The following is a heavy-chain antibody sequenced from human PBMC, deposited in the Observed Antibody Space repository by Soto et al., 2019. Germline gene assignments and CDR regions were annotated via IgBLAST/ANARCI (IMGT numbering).Heavy chain of an antibody. J-gene: IGHJ6*02. CDR1: GGTFSSYA. CDR2: IIPIFGTA. CDR3: ARYSEGAAALGDV. V-gene: IGHV1-69*01. Sequence: QVQLVQSGAEVKKPGSSVTVSCTASGGTFSSYAISWVRQAPGQGLEWMGGIIPIFGTANYAQKFQGRVTITADESTSTAYMELSSLRSEDTAVYYCARYSEGAAALGDVWGQGTTVTVSS. D-gene: IGHD6-13*01.